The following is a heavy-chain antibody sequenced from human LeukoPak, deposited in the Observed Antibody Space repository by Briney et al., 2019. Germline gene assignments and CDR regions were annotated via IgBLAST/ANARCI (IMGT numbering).Heavy chain of an antibody. CDR2: IYPADSDT. V-gene: IGHV5-51*01. Sequence: GESLKISCKGSGYSFASNWIGWVRQMPGKGLESMGSIYPADSDTRYSPSLQGQVTISADKSISTAYLQWSSLKASDTAIYYCARNYDILTGYYPFDHWGQGTLVTVSS. D-gene: IGHD3-9*01. CDR3: ARNYDILTGYYPFDH. J-gene: IGHJ5*02. CDR1: GYSFASNW.